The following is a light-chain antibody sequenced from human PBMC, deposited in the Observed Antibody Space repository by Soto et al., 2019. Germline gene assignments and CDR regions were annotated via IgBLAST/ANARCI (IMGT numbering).Light chain of an antibody. CDR3: QQSYSTLYT. CDR1: QSISSY. V-gene: IGKV1-39*01. J-gene: IGKJ2*01. CDR2: AAS. Sequence: DIQMTQAPSSLSASVGDRVTITCRASQSISSYLNWYQQKPGKAPKLLIYAASSLPSGVPSRFSGSGSGTDFTLTISSLQPEDFATYYCQQSYSTLYTFGHGTKLEIK.